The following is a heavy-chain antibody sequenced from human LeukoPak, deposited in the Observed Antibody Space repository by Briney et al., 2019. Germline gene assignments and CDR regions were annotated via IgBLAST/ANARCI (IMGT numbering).Heavy chain of an antibody. Sequence: GGSLRLSCAASGFTFSSYGMHWVRQAPGKGLEWVAFIRYDGSNKYYADSVKGRFTISRDNSKNTLYLQMNSLKTEDTAVYYCTTDRSGSSGDAFDIWGQGTMVTVSS. V-gene: IGHV3-30*02. J-gene: IGHJ3*02. CDR3: TTDRSGSSGDAFDI. CDR1: GFTFSSYG. CDR2: IRYDGSNK. D-gene: IGHD1-26*01.